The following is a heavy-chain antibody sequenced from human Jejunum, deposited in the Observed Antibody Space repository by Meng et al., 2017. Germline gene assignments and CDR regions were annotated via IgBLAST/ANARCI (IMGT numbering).Heavy chain of an antibody. D-gene: IGHD6-13*01. CDR2: IARSGDRT. V-gene: IGHV3-23*01. CDR1: GFTFSNYD. Sequence: GESLKISCAASGFTFSNYDMSWVRQAPGKGLEWVSNIARSGDRTYYADSVKGRFTISRDNSKNMLYLQMNSLRADDTAVYYCAKGEGASWSLYWGQGTLVTVSS. CDR3: AKGEGASWSLY. J-gene: IGHJ4*02.